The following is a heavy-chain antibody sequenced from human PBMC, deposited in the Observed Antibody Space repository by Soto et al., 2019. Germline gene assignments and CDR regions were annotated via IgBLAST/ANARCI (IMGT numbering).Heavy chain of an antibody. D-gene: IGHD2-2*01. CDR2: ISAYNGNT. CDR1: GYTFTSYG. Sequence: VPLVQSGAEVKKPGASVKVSCKASGYTFTSYGISWVRQAPGQGLEWMGWISAYNGNTNYAQKLQGRVTMTTDTSTSTAYMELRSLRSDDTAVYYCARARTSDDPNNWFDPWGQGTLVTVSS. J-gene: IGHJ5*02. V-gene: IGHV1-18*01. CDR3: ARARTSDDPNNWFDP.